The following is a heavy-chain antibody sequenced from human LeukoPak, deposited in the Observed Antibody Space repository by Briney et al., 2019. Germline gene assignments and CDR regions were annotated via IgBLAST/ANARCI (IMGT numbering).Heavy chain of an antibody. V-gene: IGHV4-59*08. J-gene: IGHJ2*01. CDR1: GGSISSYY. CDR3: ARVGIAARYWYFDL. Sequence: PSETLSPTCTVSGGSISSYYWSWIRQPPGKGLEWIGYIYYSGSTNYNPSLKSRVTISVDTSKNQFSLKLSSVTAADTAVYYCARVGIAARYWYFDLWGRGTLVTVSS. D-gene: IGHD6-6*01. CDR2: IYYSGST.